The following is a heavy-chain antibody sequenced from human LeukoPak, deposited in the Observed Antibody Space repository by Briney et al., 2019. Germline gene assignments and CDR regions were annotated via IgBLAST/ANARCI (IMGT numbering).Heavy chain of an antibody. CDR2: IYTTGTT. D-gene: IGHD3-10*01. CDR1: DTSINTYY. CDR3: AKVAKYYYGSETYFFFDH. V-gene: IGHV4-4*07. J-gene: IGHJ4*02. Sequence: SETLSLTCTVSDTSINTYYWSWIRQPAGKGLEWIGHIYTTGTTNYNPSLKSRVTVSIDTSKNQFSLNLRSVTAADTAVYYCAKVAKYYYGSETYFFFDHWGQGTLVTVSS.